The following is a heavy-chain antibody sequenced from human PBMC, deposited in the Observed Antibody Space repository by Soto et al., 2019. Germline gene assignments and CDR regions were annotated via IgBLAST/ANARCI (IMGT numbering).Heavy chain of an antibody. CDR2: IYHSGTT. J-gene: IGHJ5*02. Sequence: SETLSLTCTVSGGSISSSSYYWGWIRQPPGKWLEWIANIYHSGTTNYNLSLKGRVSISIDISKNQVSLRLKSVTAAYTAVYYCARGGYRTLAWFDPWGQGTLVTVSS. V-gene: IGHV4-39*07. CDR3: ARGGYRTLAWFDP. CDR1: GGSISSSSYY. D-gene: IGHD5-18*01.